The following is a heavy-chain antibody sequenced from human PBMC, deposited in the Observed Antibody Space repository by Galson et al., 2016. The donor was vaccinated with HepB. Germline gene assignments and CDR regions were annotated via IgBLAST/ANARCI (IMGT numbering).Heavy chain of an antibody. Sequence: LSLTCTVSGGSISSGGYSWSWIRQPPGKGLEWIGYIYDSGSTYYNPSLKSRLTISVDRSKNQFALRLASVTAADTAVYFCASKEWTSKSHYFYGLDVWGQGTTVIVSS. CDR1: GGSISSGGYS. CDR2: IYDSGST. CDR3: ASKEWTSKSHYFYGLDV. V-gene: IGHV4-30-2*01. J-gene: IGHJ6*01. D-gene: IGHD3-3*01.